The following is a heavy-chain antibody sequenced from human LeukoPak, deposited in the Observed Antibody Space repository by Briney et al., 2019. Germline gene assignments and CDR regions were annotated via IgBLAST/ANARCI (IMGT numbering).Heavy chain of an antibody. V-gene: IGHV1-18*01. J-gene: IGHJ4*02. CDR3: ARVYGSGSHFDY. D-gene: IGHD3-10*01. CDR1: GYTFTIYG. Sequence: ASVKVSCKPSGYTFTIYGISWVRQAPGQGLEWMGWISAYNGNTNYAQKLQGRVTMTTDTSTSAAYMELRSLRSDDTAVYYCARVYGSGSHFDYWGQGTLSPSPQ. CDR2: ISAYNGNT.